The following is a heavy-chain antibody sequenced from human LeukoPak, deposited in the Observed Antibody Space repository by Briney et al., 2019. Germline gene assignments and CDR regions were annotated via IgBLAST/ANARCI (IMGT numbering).Heavy chain of an antibody. J-gene: IGHJ3*02. CDR1: GFTFSSHG. CDR3: ARRGGKKGGSAFDI. V-gene: IGHV3-33*01. Sequence: GGSLRLSCAASGFTFSSHGMHWVRQAPGKGLEWVAVIWYDGSDKYYADSVKGRFTISRDNSKNTLYLQMTSLRADDTAVYYCARRGGKKGGSAFDIWGQGTMVTVSS. CDR2: IWYDGSDK. D-gene: IGHD4-23*01.